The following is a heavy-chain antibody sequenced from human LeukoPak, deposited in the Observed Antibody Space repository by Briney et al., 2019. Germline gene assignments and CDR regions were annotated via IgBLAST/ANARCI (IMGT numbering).Heavy chain of an antibody. CDR1: GASISSSSYY. J-gene: IGHJ4*02. CDR2: IYYSGTT. Sequence: SETLSLTCTVSGASISSSSYYWGWIRQPPGKGLEWIGSIYYSGTTYYNPSLKSRVTISVDTSKNQFSLKLSSVTAADTAVYYCARGPPPDFDCWGQGTLVTVSS. CDR3: ARGPPPDFDC. V-gene: IGHV4-39*07.